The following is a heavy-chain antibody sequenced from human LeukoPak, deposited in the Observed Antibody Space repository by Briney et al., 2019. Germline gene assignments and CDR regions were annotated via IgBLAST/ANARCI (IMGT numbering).Heavy chain of an antibody. J-gene: IGHJ6*03. CDR2: INYSGST. CDR1: GGSISSIRYY. CDR3: ARLPESYYYSYMDV. V-gene: IGHV4-39*01. Sequence: SETLSLTCIVSGGSISSIRYYWGWIRQLPGKGLERIGNINYSGSTYYSSSLKSRVTISVDTSKNQFSLKLRSVTAADTAVYYCARLPESYYYSYMDVWGKGTTVIVSS.